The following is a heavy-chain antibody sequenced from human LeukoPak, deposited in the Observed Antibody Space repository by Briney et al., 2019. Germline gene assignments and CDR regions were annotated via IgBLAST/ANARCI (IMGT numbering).Heavy chain of an antibody. Sequence: SETLSLTCAVYGGSFSGYYWSWIRQPPGKGLEWIGEINHSGSTNYNPSLKSRVTISVDTSKNQFSLKLSSVTAADTAVYYCARVRVVAASPFDYWGQGTLVTVSS. V-gene: IGHV4-34*01. J-gene: IGHJ4*02. CDR2: INHSGST. CDR1: GGSFSGYY. CDR3: ARVRVVAASPFDY. D-gene: IGHD2-15*01.